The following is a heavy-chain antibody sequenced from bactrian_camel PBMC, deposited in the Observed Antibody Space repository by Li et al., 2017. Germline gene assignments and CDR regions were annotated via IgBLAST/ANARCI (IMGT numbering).Heavy chain of an antibody. Sequence: HVQLVESGGGSVQAGGSLRLSCAASGYFNVSPCMAWFRQAPGKEREGVAAFDTDGSTVYADAVKARFTISKDDANNTLYLQMNSLKPEDTAMSYCAADSFCSAVPAGFRYWGQGTQVTVS. CDR2: FDTDGST. CDR1: GYFNVSPC. J-gene: IGHJ6*01. CDR3: AADSFCSAVPAGFRY. V-gene: IGHV3S53*01.